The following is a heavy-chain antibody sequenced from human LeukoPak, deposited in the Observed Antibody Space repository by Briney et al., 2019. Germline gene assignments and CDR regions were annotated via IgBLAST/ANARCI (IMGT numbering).Heavy chain of an antibody. J-gene: IGHJ4*02. CDR3: ASGTTIFGVVIKPTDDYYFDY. Sequence: ASVKVSCKASGYTFTSYYMHWVRQAPGQGLEWMGIINPSGGSTSYAQKFQGRVTMTRDTSTSTVYMELSSLRSEDTAVYYCASGTTIFGVVIKPTDDYYFDYWGQGTLVTVSS. CDR2: INPSGGST. D-gene: IGHD3-3*01. V-gene: IGHV1-46*01. CDR1: GYTFTSYY.